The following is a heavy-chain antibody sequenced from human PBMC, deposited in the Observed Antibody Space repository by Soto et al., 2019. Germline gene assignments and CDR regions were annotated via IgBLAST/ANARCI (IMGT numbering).Heavy chain of an antibody. D-gene: IGHD2-2*01. CDR2: IIPILGIA. J-gene: IGHJ6*03. Sequence: SVKVSCKASGGTFSSYTISWVRQAPGQGLEWMGRIIPILGIANYAQKFQGRVTITADKSTSTAYMELSSLRSEDTAVYYCARDRVNCSSTSCYEIYYYYYMDVWGKGTTVTVSS. CDR3: ARDRVNCSSTSCYEIYYYYYMDV. CDR1: GGTFSSYT. V-gene: IGHV1-69*04.